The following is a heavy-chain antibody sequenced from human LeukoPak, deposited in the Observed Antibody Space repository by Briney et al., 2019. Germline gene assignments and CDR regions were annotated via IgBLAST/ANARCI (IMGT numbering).Heavy chain of an antibody. D-gene: IGHD6-19*01. Sequence: PGGPLRLSCAASGFHLSSYAMRWARQAPGKGLEGVSAISSSGGSTSSADAVKGRFTISRDNSKTTLYLQMNSLRAEDTAVYYCAKDSSGWYFDYWGQGTLVTVSS. J-gene: IGHJ4*02. V-gene: IGHV3-23*01. CDR3: AKDSSGWYFDY. CDR2: ISSSGGST. CDR1: GFHLSSYA.